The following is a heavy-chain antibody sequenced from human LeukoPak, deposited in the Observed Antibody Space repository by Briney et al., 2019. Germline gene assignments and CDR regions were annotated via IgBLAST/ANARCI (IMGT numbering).Heavy chain of an antibody. CDR3: RAAMVRRSWYFDL. V-gene: IGHV4-34*01. CDR1: GGSFSGYY. Sequence: SETLSLTCAVYGGSFSGYYWSWIRQPPGKGLEWIGSIYYSGSTYYNPSLKSRVTISVDTSKNQFSLKLSSVTAADTAVYYCRAAMVRRSWYFDLWGRGTLVTVSS. J-gene: IGHJ2*01. D-gene: IGHD5-18*01. CDR2: IYYSGST.